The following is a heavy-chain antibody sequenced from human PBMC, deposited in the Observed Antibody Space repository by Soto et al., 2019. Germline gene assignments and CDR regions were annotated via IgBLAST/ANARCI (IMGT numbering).Heavy chain of an antibody. CDR1: GFTFSSYA. Sequence: GGSLRLSCAASGFTFSSYAMSWVRQAPGKGLEWVSAISGSGGSTYYADSVKGRFTISRDNSKNTLYLQMTSLRAEDTAVYYCAKGSYYYGSGADPHFDYWGQGTLVTVSS. CDR3: AKGSYYYGSGADPHFDY. J-gene: IGHJ4*02. CDR2: ISGSGGST. V-gene: IGHV3-23*01. D-gene: IGHD3-10*01.